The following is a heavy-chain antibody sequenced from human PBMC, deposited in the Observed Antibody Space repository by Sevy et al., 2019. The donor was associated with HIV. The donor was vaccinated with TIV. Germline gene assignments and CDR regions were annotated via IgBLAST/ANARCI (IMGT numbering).Heavy chain of an antibody. CDR1: GFKFSVYS. CDR3: ARSVEGHFDY. Sequence: GGSLRLSCAASGFKFSVYSMNWVRQAPGKGLEWISYMTSDTRTIKYAESVKGRFTIYRYNARNSVYLQINSLRDEDTAVYYCARSVEGHFDYWGQGTLVTVSS. V-gene: IGHV3-48*02. J-gene: IGHJ4*02. D-gene: IGHD1-1*01. CDR2: MTSDTRTI.